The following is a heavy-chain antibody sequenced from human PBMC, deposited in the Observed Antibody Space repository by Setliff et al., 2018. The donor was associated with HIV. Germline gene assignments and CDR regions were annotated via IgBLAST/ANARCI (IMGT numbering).Heavy chain of an antibody. J-gene: IGHJ3*02. CDR2: INAGNGNT. V-gene: IGHV1-3*03. D-gene: IGHD3-22*01. CDR3: ARETYYYDSSGYYWGDAFDI. CDR1: GYTFTSYA. Sequence: ASVKVSCKASGYTFTSYAMHWVRQAPGQRLEWMGWINAGNGNTKYSQEFQGRVTITRDTSASTAYMELSSLRSEDMAVCYCARETYYYDSSGYYWGDAFDIWGQGTMVTVSS.